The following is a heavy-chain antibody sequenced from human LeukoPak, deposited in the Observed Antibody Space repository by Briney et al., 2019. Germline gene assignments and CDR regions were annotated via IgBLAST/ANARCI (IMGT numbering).Heavy chain of an antibody. D-gene: IGHD6-13*01. CDR1: GGSISSYY. CDR3: ATHSTRSYSSNWYGALDI. J-gene: IGHJ3*02. CDR2: ICNSGST. Sequence: SETLSLTCTVSGGSISSYYWSWIRQPPGMGLEWIGYICNSGSTNYNPSLKSRVTISVDTSKNQFSLKLRSVTAADTAVYYCATHSTRSYSSNWYGALDIWGQGTMVTVSS. V-gene: IGHV4-4*09.